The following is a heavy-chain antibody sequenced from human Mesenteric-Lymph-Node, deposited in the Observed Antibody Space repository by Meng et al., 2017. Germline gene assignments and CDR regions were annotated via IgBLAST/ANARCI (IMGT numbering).Heavy chain of an antibody. CDR1: GGTFTSYG. CDR2: ISAYNGNT. V-gene: IGHV1-18*01. D-gene: IGHD3-22*01. Sequence: ASVKVSCKASGGTFTSYGISWVRQAPGQGLEWMGWISAYNGNTDYAQNLQGRVTMTTDTSTSTAYMELRSLRSEDTAVYYCARLKYYDSSRYYPVDNWGQGTVVTVSS. CDR3: ARLKYYDSSRYYPVDN. J-gene: IGHJ4*02.